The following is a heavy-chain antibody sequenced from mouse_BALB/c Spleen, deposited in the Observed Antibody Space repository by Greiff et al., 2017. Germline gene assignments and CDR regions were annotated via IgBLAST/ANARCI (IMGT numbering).Heavy chain of an antibody. CDR3: ARIYYGRSQDAMDY. D-gene: IGHD1-1*01. J-gene: IGHJ4*01. CDR2: ISYDGSN. Sequence: DVQLVESGPGLVKPSQSLSLSCSVTGYSITSGYFWYWIRQLPGNKLEWMGYISYDGSNNYNPSLKNRFSITRDTSKNQVFLKLNSVTTEDTATYYGARIYYGRSQDAMDYWGQGTSVTVAS. CDR1: GYSITSGYF. V-gene: IGHV3-6*02.